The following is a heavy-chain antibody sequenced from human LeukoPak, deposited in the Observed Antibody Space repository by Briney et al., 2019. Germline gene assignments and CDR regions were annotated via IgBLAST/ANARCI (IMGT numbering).Heavy chain of an antibody. CDR1: GYTFTRYY. CDR2: IYPSGGST. D-gene: IGHD5-24*01. Sequence: GASVKVSCKASGYTFTRYYMHWVRQAPGQGLEWMGIIYPSGGSTSYAQNFQGGVTMTRYATTSTVYLELSSLRSEDTAVYYCARDFGEMPNYWGQGTLVTVSS. J-gene: IGHJ4*02. V-gene: IGHV1-46*01. CDR3: ARDFGEMPNY.